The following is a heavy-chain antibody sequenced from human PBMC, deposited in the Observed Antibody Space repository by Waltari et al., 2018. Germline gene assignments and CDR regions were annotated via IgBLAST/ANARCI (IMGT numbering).Heavy chain of an antibody. CDR3: ARDRGRGIYLDS. J-gene: IGHJ4*02. V-gene: IGHV4-4*02. CDR1: GDSVSNNDW. CDR2: NHGSGRA. Sequence: QLQLQASGPGLVQPSGTLSVPFAVSGDSVSNNDWWSWVRQSPLKGLEWIGQNHGSGRANYKRSFARRVSVSLGTSNDQFSLKMTSAASADTAIYFCARDRGRGIYLDSWGQGTLVTVS.